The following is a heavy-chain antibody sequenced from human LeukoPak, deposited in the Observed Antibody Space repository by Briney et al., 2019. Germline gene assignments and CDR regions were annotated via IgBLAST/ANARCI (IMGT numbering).Heavy chain of an antibody. CDR3: ARVQARYYDSSGYSDY. Sequence: GGSLRLSCEASGFNFSRYWMHWVRQAPGKGLVWVSRVNADGSSTRYADSVKGRFTISRDNAKNTLYLQMNSLTAEDTAVYYCARVQARYYDSSGYSDYWGQGTLVTVSS. V-gene: IGHV3-74*01. CDR1: GFNFSRYW. D-gene: IGHD3-22*01. CDR2: VNADGSST. J-gene: IGHJ4*02.